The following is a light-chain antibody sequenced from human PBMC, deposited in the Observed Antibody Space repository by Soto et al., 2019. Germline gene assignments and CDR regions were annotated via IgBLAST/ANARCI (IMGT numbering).Light chain of an antibody. CDR2: GAS. Sequence: EIVLTQSPAALSVSPGGRATLSCRASQDVMYDLAWYQQKPGQAPRLLVYGASTRATDAPPRFRGSGSGREFILTISSLQSEDFATYYCKQYRSWPRTFGQGSRVEIK. V-gene: IGKV3-15*01. J-gene: IGKJ1*01. CDR3: KQYRSWPRT. CDR1: QDVMYD.